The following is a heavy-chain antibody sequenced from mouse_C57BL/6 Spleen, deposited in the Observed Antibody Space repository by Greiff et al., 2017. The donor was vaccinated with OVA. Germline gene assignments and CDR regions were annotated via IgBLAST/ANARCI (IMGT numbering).Heavy chain of an antibody. CDR2: INPSNGGT. J-gene: IGHJ3*01. Sequence: VQLQQPGTELVKPGASVKLSCKASGYTFTSYWMHWVKQRPGQGLEWIGNINPSNGGTNYNEKFKSKVTLTVDKSSSTAYMQLSSLTSEDSAVYYCARGELGAPAWFAYWGQGTLVTVSA. V-gene: IGHV1-53*01. D-gene: IGHD1-3*01. CDR1: GYTFTSYW. CDR3: ARGELGAPAWFAY.